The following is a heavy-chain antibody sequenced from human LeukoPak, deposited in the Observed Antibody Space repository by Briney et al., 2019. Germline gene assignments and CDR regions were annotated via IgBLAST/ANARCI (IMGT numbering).Heavy chain of an antibody. D-gene: IGHD3-22*01. J-gene: IGHJ4*02. CDR1: GGSISSSSYY. CDR2: IYYSGST. CDR3: ARAGYYYDSSGYR. Sequence: SETLSLTCTVSGGSISSSSYYWSWIRQPPGKGLEWIGYIYYSGSTYYNPSLKSRVTISVDTSKNQFSLKLSSVTAADTAVYYCARAGYYYDSSGYRWGQGTLVTVSS. V-gene: IGHV4-30-4*08.